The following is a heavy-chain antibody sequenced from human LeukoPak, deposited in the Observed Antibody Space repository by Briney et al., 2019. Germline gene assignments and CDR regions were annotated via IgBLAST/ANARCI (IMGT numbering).Heavy chain of an antibody. V-gene: IGHV4-31*03. J-gene: IGHJ4*02. CDR3: ATSLRWGLFGVVPRKYFDY. CDR2: IYYSGST. CDR1: GGSISSGGYY. Sequence: SQTLSLTCTVSGGSISSGGYYWSWIRQHPGKGLEWIGYIYYSGSTYYNPSLKSRVTISVDTSKNQFSLKLSSVTAADTAVYYCATSLRWGLFGVVPRKYFDYWGQGTLVTVSS. D-gene: IGHD3-3*01.